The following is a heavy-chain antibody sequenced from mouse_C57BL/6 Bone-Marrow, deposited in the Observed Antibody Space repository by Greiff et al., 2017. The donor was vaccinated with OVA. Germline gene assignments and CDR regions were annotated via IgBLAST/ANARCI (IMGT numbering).Heavy chain of an antibody. CDR3: ARDGKNAMDY. V-gene: IGHV7-1*01. J-gene: IGHJ4*01. CDR1: GFTFSDFY. CDR2: SRNKANDYTT. Sequence: EVNVVESGGGLVQSGRSLRLSCATSGFTFSDFYMEWVRQAPGKGLEWIAASRNKANDYTTEYSASVKGRFIVSRDTSQSILYLQMNALRAEDTAIYYCARDGKNAMDYWGQGTSVTVSS.